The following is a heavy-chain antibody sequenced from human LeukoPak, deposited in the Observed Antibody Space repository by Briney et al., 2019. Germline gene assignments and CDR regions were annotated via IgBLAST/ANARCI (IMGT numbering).Heavy chain of an antibody. D-gene: IGHD2-2*01. CDR3: ARDIKGQYQDAFDI. Sequence: GGSLRLSCAASGFTFTSYEMNWVRQAPGKGLEWVSYISSSGSNIKYADSVKGRFTISRGNAKNSVYLQMNSLRAEDTAVYYCARDIKGQYQDAFDIWGQGTMVTVSS. CDR2: ISSSGSNI. J-gene: IGHJ3*02. CDR1: GFTFTSYE. V-gene: IGHV3-48*03.